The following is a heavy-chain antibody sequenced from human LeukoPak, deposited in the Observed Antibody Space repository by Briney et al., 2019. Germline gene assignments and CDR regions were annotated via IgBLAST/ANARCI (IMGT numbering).Heavy chain of an antibody. Sequence: GGSLRLSCAASGFTFSSYGMHWVRQAPGKGLEWVAFIRYDGGNKYYADSVKGRFTISRDNSKNTLYLQMNSLRAEDTAVYYCAKVSSSYYFDYWGQGTLVTVSS. D-gene: IGHD6-6*01. CDR3: AKVSSSYYFDY. CDR2: IRYDGGNK. J-gene: IGHJ4*02. V-gene: IGHV3-30*02. CDR1: GFTFSSYG.